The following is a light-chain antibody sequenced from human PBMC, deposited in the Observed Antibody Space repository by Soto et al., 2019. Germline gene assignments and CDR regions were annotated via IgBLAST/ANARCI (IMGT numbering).Light chain of an antibody. Sequence: QSALTQPASVSGSPGQSINISCTGTSSDVGNYNLVSWYQQHPGKAPKLMIYEGSRRPSGVSNRFSGSKSGNAASLTISGLQAEDEDDYYCCSYASDRTYVFGSGTKLTVL. J-gene: IGLJ1*01. V-gene: IGLV2-23*01. CDR1: SSDVGNYNL. CDR2: EGS. CDR3: CSYASDRTYV.